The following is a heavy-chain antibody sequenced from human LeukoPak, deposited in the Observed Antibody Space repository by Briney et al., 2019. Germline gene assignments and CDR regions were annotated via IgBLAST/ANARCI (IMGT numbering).Heavy chain of an antibody. Sequence: QPGGSLRLSCAASGFSFDTYAMHWVRQAPGQGLEWVAPIWHDGSHKFYSNSVRGQFTISRDNSKNTVYLQMDNLRPDDTAVYYCAREIFGSGSCPDFWGQGTLVTVSS. V-gene: IGHV3-33*01. CDR3: AREIFGSGSCPDF. J-gene: IGHJ4*02. CDR2: IWHDGSHK. CDR1: GFSFDTYA. D-gene: IGHD3-10*01.